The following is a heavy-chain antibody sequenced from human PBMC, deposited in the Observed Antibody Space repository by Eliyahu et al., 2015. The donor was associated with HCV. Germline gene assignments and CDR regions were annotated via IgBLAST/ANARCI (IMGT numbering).Heavy chain of an antibody. CDR1: GFXFXXYA. V-gene: IGHV3-23*01. Sequence: EVQLLESGGGLVQPGGSLRLSCAASGFXFXXYAMXWVRQAPGKGLEWVSAISGSGGSTYYADSVKGRFTISRDNSKNTLYLQMNSLRAEDTAVYYCAKDLRMYSEAYFDYWGQGTLVTVSS. D-gene: IGHD3-3*01. CDR3: AKDLRMYSEAYFDY. CDR2: ISGSGGST. J-gene: IGHJ4*02.